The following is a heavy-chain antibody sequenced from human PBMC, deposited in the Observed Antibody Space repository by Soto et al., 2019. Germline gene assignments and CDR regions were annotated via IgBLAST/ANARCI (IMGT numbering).Heavy chain of an antibody. CDR3: AKAEGYYYYGMDV. V-gene: IGHV3-30-3*01. J-gene: IGHJ6*02. CDR1: GFTFSDYS. CDR2: ISNDGANQ. Sequence: QVQLVESGGGVVQPGRSLRLSCAASGFTFSDYSMHWVRQAPGKGLEWVTVISNDGANQYYADSVRGRFTISRDNSKNTLYLQMNSLRADDTAIYYCAKAEGYYYYGMDVWGQGTTVTVSS.